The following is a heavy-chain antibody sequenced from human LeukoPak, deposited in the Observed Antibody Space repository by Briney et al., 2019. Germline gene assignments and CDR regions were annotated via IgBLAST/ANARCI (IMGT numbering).Heavy chain of an antibody. CDR3: GKDIVPGIQLWSNWFDP. Sequence: GSLRLSCAASGFTFSSYGMSWVRQAPGKGLEWVAFISYAGSNKYYADSVKGRFTISRDNSKNTLYLQMNSLRAEDTALYYCGKDIVPGIQLWSNWFDPWGHGTLVTVSS. CDR2: ISYAGSNK. J-gene: IGHJ5*02. CDR1: GFTFSSYG. D-gene: IGHD5-18*01. V-gene: IGHV3-30*18.